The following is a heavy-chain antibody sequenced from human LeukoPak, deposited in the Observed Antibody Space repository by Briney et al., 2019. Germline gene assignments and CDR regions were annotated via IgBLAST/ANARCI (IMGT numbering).Heavy chain of an antibody. V-gene: IGHV1-46*01. CDR3: ATGSGDFEVY. CDR1: GYSFTRDY. Sequence: ASVKVSCKASGYSFTRDYIHWVGQAPGQGLEWMGIILPGSGTADFAQKFQGRVIMTRDLSTSTVYMELSSLRSEDTAVYYCATGSGDFEVYWGQGTLVTVSS. J-gene: IGHJ4*02. D-gene: IGHD2-21*02. CDR2: ILPGSGTA.